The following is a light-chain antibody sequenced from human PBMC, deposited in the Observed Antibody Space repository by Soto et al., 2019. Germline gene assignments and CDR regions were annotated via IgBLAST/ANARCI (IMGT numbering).Light chain of an antibody. J-gene: IGKJ4*01. CDR3: QQYDNPALT. V-gene: IGKV1-33*01. Sequence: DIPMTQSPSSLSASVGDRVTITCQASQDISNYLNWYQQKSGKAPKLLIYEASNLETGVPSRFSGSGSGTDFTFTISSLQPEDIATYYCQQYDNPALTFGGGTKVEIK. CDR1: QDISNY. CDR2: EAS.